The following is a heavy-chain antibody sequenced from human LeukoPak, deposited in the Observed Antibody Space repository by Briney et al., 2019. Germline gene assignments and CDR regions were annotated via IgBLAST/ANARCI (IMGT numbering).Heavy chain of an antibody. Sequence: AGGSLRLSCAASGFIFRTYSLTWVRQAPGKGLEWISYISGSSRSVYYADSVKGRFTISRDNSKNTLYLQMNSLRAEDTAVYYRARDRLGIGNWFDPWGQGTLVTVSS. J-gene: IGHJ5*02. CDR1: GFIFRTYS. CDR2: ISGSSRSV. V-gene: IGHV3-48*01. CDR3: ARDRLGIGNWFDP. D-gene: IGHD3-22*01.